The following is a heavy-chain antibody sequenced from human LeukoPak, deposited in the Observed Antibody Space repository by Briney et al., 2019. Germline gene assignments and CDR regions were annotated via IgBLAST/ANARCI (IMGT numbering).Heavy chain of an antibody. D-gene: IGHD6-19*01. CDR2: ISSSSSYI. J-gene: IGHJ4*02. CDR3: ARIAVAGLVLEY. Sequence: PGGSLRLSCAASGFTFSSYSMNWVRQAPGKGLEWVSSISSSSSYIYYADSVKGRFTISRDNAKNSLYLQMNSLRAEDTAVYYCARIAVAGLVLEYWGQGTLVTVSS. CDR1: GFTFSSYS. V-gene: IGHV3-21*01.